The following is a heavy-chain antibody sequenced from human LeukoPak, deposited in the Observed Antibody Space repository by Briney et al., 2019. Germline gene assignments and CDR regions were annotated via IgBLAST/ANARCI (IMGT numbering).Heavy chain of an antibody. J-gene: IGHJ3*02. V-gene: IGHV2-5*02. CDR3: AHGFGDYAAFDI. D-gene: IGHD4-17*01. Sequence: GPTLVKPTQTLTLTCTFSGFSLSTSGVGVGWIRRPPGKALEWLALIYWDDDKRFSPSLKSRLTITKDSSKNQVVLIMTNMDPVDTATYYCAHGFGDYAAFDIWGQGTMVTVSS. CDR2: IYWDDDK. CDR1: GFSLSTSGVG.